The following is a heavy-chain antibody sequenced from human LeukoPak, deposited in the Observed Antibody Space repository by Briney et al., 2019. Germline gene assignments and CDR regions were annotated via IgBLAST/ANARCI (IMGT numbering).Heavy chain of an antibody. CDR1: GYTFTDYN. V-gene: IGHV1-2*02. CDR2: ISPNSGDT. CDR3: ATVGATTAGGYDY. D-gene: IGHD1-26*01. Sequence: ASVKVSCKASGYTFTDYNMHWVRQAPGQGLEWMGWISPNSGDTNYAQRFQGRITLTSDTSITTAYMEANRLRSDDTAVYYCATVGATTAGGYDYWGQGTLVTVSS. J-gene: IGHJ4*02.